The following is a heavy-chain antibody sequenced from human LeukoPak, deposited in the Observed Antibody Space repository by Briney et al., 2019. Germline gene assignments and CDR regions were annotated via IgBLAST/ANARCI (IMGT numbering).Heavy chain of an antibody. Sequence: HSGGSLRLSCAASGFTFTNYAMTWVRQAPGKGLEWVSGISEGVGNTYYADSVKGRFTISRDHSKNTLYLQMNSLRAEDTALYYCAKREKGTTGRFFDYWGQGTLVTVSS. J-gene: IGHJ4*02. V-gene: IGHV3-23*01. CDR1: GFTFTNYA. CDR3: AKREKGTTGRFFDY. CDR2: ISEGVGNT. D-gene: IGHD4-17*01.